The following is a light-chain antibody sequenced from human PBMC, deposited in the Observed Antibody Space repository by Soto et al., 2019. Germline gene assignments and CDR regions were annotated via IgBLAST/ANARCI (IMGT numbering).Light chain of an antibody. CDR2: DVS. CDR3: SSFTSSDTYV. CDR1: SSDVGAYRF. V-gene: IGLV2-14*03. J-gene: IGLJ1*01. Sequence: QSALTQPASVSGSPGQSIAVSCTGTSSDVGAYRFVYWYQQHPGRAPKLMIYDVSNRPSGVSDRFSGSTSGNTASLTISGLQAEDEADYYCSSFTSSDTYVFGTGTKLTVL.